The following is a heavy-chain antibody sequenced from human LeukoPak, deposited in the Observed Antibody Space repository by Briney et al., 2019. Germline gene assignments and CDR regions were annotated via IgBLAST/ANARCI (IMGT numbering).Heavy chain of an antibody. J-gene: IGHJ4*02. Sequence: SETLSLTCTVSGDSITTSYWSWIRQPPGKGLEWIGYIYYSGNTNYSPSLRSRVTISVDTSKSQFSLNLTSVTAADTAVYYCANAREPPYRGIYYYFESWGQGTLVTVSS. CDR3: ANAREPPYRGIYYYFES. CDR2: IYYSGNT. V-gene: IGHV4-59*01. D-gene: IGHD1-26*01. CDR1: GDSITTSY.